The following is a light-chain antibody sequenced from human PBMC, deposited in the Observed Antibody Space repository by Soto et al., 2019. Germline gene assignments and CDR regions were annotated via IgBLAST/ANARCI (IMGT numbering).Light chain of an antibody. V-gene: IGLV2-23*01. CDR3: CSYAGGNAWV. CDR1: SSDVGSYNL. Sequence: QSALTQPASVSGSPGQSITISCTGSSSDVGSYNLVSWYQQHPDKAPKLMIYEGSKRPSGVSNRFSGSKSGNTASLTIAGLQAGDEADYYCCSYAGGNAWVFGGGTKLTVL. CDR2: EGS. J-gene: IGLJ3*02.